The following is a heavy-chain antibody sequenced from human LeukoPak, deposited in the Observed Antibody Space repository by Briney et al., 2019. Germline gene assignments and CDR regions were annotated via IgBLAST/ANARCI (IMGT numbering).Heavy chain of an antibody. CDR3: ARGRGFGELRPLFRFDY. J-gene: IGHJ4*02. D-gene: IGHD3-10*01. Sequence: SETLSLTCAVYGGSFSGYYWSWIRQPPGKGLEWIGEINHSGSTNYNPSLKSRVTISVDTSKNQFSLKLSSVTAADTAVYYCARGRGFGELRPLFRFDYWGQGTLVTVSS. CDR2: INHSGST. V-gene: IGHV4-34*01. CDR1: GGSFSGYY.